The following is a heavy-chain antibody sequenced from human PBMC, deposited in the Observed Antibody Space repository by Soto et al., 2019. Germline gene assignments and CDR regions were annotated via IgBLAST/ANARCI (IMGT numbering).Heavy chain of an antibody. CDR2: IDSDGSST. V-gene: IGHV3-74*01. CDR1: GFTFSSYW. J-gene: IGHJ4*02. CDR3: VRDDFGLGIEY. Sequence: GASLRLSCAASGFTFSSYWLHWVRQTPEKGLVWVSHIDSDGSSTTYADSVKGRFTISRDNAKNTLYLQMNSLRAEDTAVYYCVRDDFGLGIEYWGLGT. D-gene: IGHD1-26*01.